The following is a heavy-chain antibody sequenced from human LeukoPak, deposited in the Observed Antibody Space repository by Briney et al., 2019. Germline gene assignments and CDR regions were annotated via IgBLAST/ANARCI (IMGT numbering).Heavy chain of an antibody. D-gene: IGHD3-9*01. CDR3: ARVGYDILTGYWTWVDY. Sequence: GASVKVSCKASGYTFTSYDINWVRQATGQGLEWMGWMNPNSGNTGYAQKFQGRVTMTRNTSISTAYMELSSLRSEDTAVYYRARVGYDILTGYWTWVDYWGQGTLVTVSS. CDR2: MNPNSGNT. J-gene: IGHJ4*02. CDR1: GYTFTSYD. V-gene: IGHV1-8*01.